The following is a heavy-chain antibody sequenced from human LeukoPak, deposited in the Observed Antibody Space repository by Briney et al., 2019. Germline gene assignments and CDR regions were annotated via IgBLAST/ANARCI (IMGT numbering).Heavy chain of an antibody. V-gene: IGHV3-21*01. CDR2: ISSSSSYI. J-gene: IGHJ4*02. CDR1: GFTFSSYS. Sequence: GGSLRLSCAASGFTFSSYSMNWVRQAPGKGLEWVSSISSSSSYIYYADSVKGRFTISRDNAKNSLYLQMNSLRAEDTAVYYCAKALRFLEWLPDYFDYWGQGTLVTVSS. CDR3: AKALRFLEWLPDYFDY. D-gene: IGHD3-3*01.